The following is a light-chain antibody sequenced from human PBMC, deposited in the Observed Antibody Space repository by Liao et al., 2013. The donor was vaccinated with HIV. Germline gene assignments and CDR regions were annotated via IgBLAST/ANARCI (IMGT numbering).Light chain of an antibody. Sequence: SYEVTQPPSVSVSPGQTASITCSGDKLGDKYASWYQQKPGQSPVLVIYQDSKRPSGIPERFSGSNSGITATLTISGTQAMDEADYYCQTWDTSSAPYVFGTGTKVTVL. CDR1: KLGDKY. CDR3: QTWDTSSAPYV. CDR2: QDS. V-gene: IGLV3-1*01. J-gene: IGLJ1*01.